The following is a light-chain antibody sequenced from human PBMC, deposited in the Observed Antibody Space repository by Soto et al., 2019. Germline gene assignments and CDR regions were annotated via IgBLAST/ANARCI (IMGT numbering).Light chain of an antibody. CDR2: GAS. J-gene: IGKJ1*01. CDR1: QGISNY. V-gene: IGKV1-27*01. Sequence: DIQMTQSPSSLSTSVGDRVTITCRASQGISNYLAWYQQKLGKVPNLLIYGASTLQSGVPSRFSGSGSGTDFTLTISSLQPEDVATYYCQKYNSAPWTFGQGTKVEIK. CDR3: QKYNSAPWT.